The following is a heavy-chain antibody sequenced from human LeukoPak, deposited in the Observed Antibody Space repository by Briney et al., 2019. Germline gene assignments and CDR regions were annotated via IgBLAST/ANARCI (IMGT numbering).Heavy chain of an antibody. CDR1: GGSISSGGYP. Sequence: KSSETLSLTCAVSGGSISSGGYPWSWIRQPPGKGLEWIGYIYHSGSTYYNPSLKSRVTISVYRSKNQFSLKLSSVTAADTAVYYCARVKAGILTGYYYDYWGQGTLVTVSS. CDR2: IYHSGST. V-gene: IGHV4-30-2*01. CDR3: ARVKAGILTGYYYDY. D-gene: IGHD3-9*01. J-gene: IGHJ4*02.